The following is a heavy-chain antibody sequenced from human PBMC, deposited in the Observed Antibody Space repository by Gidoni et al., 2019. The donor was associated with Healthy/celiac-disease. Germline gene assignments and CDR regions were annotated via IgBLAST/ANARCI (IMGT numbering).Heavy chain of an antibody. CDR1: GGSFSGYY. Sequence: QVQLQQWGAGLLKPSETLSLTCAVYGGSFSGYYWSWIRQPPGKGLEWSGEINHSGSTNYNPSLKSRVTISGDTSKKQSSLKLSSVTAADTAVYYCARGRWTCTTGKNEGNFDYWGQGTLVTVSS. D-gene: IGHD1-1*01. CDR2: INHSGST. CDR3: ARGRWTCTTGKNEGNFDY. V-gene: IGHV4-34*01. J-gene: IGHJ4*02.